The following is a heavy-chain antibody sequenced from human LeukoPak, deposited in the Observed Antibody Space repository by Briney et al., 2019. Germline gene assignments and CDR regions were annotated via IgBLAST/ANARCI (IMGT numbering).Heavy chain of an antibody. CDR3: ARLSAYYYGSYFYYYMDV. Sequence: PGGSLRLSCAASGFTFSSYGMHWVRQAPGKGPEWVANIKQDESERYSVDSVKGRSTISRDNAKNSVYLHMNSLRAEDTALYYCARLSAYYYGSYFYYYMDVWGKGTTVTVSS. J-gene: IGHJ6*03. CDR2: IKQDESER. V-gene: IGHV3-7*01. CDR1: GFTFSSYG. D-gene: IGHD3-10*01.